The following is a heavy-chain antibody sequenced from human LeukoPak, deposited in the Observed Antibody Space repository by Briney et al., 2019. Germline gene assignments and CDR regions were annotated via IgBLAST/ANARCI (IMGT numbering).Heavy chain of an antibody. J-gene: IGHJ3*02. CDR1: GFTFSSYG. CDR2: ISFDGSNM. Sequence: PGGSLRLSCAASGFTFSSYGMHWVRQAPGKGLEWVAYISFDGSNMYYADSVKGRFSISRANSKNTLYLQMNSLRAEDTAVYYCAREGDGSGTQGAFDIWGQGTMVTVSS. V-gene: IGHV3-30*03. CDR3: AREGDGSGTQGAFDI. D-gene: IGHD3-10*01.